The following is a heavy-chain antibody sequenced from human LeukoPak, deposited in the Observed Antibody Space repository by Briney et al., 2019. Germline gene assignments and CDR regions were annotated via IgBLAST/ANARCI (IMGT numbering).Heavy chain of an antibody. CDR2: TKNRANSYTT. CDR3: VASIVSPSNY. V-gene: IGHV3-72*01. Sequence: GGSLRLSCATSGFTFNDHYLGWVRQAPGKGLEWVGRTKNRANSYTTEYAASVNGRFTISRDDSENSLRLQMNSLKTEDTAIYYCVASIVSPSNYWGQGTLVTVSS. J-gene: IGHJ4*02. D-gene: IGHD2-15*01. CDR1: GFTFNDHY.